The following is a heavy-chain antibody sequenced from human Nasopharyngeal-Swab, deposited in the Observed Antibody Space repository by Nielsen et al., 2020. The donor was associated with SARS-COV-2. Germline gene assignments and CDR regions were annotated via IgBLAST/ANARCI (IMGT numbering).Heavy chain of an antibody. CDR2: VQSAGNT. Sequence: GSLRLSCTVSGYSISSGYYWAWIRHSPGKGLEWIGSVQSAGNTYYNPSPESRVTISKDSSKNQFSLMLRSVTAADTAVYYCARELSNTPKYNWFAPWGQGALVTVSS. CDR3: ARELSNTPKYNWFAP. V-gene: IGHV4-38-2*02. D-gene: IGHD3-16*02. J-gene: IGHJ5*02. CDR1: GYSISSGYY.